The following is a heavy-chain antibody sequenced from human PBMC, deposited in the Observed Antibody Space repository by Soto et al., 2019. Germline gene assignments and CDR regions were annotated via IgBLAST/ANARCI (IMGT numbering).Heavy chain of an antibody. Sequence: GGSLRPPCAASGFTFSNYAINWVRQSPGKGLEWVSVISGSVGSTYYADSVKGRFTITRDNSKNTLYLQMNSLRAEDTAVYYCAKAGGAAGTVDYLDYWGQGTLVTVSS. CDR2: ISGSVGST. D-gene: IGHD6-13*01. CDR3: AKAGGAAGTVDYLDY. V-gene: IGHV3-23*01. CDR1: GFTFSNYA. J-gene: IGHJ4*02.